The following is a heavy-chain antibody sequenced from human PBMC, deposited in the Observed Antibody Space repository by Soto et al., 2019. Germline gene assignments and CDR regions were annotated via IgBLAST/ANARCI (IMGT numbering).Heavy chain of an antibody. J-gene: IGHJ6*02. CDR2: IKSKTDGGTT. CDR3: TSYYGSGSYYDYYGMDV. V-gene: IGHV3-15*07. D-gene: IGHD3-10*01. Sequence: GGSLRLSCAASGFTFSNAWMNWVRQAPGKGLEWVGRIKSKTDGGTTDYAAPVKGRFTISRDDSKNTLYLQMNSLKTEDTAVYYCTSYYGSGSYYDYYGMDVWGQGTTVTVSS. CDR1: GFTFSNAW.